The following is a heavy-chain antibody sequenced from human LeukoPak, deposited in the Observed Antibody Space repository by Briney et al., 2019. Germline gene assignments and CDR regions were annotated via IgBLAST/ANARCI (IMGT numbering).Heavy chain of an antibody. CDR2: ISANNGNT. CDR1: GYTFTNYG. Sequence: ASVKVSCKASGYTFTNYGISWVRQALGQGLEWMGWISANNGNTNYAQNLQGRVTMTTDTSTSTAYMELRSLRSDDTAVYYCARVSDSSSWHYWGQGTLVTVSS. D-gene: IGHD6-13*01. J-gene: IGHJ4*02. V-gene: IGHV1-18*01. CDR3: ARVSDSSSWHY.